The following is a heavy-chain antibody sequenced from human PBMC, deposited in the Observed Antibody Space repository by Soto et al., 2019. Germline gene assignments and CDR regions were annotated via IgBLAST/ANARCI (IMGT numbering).Heavy chain of an antibody. V-gene: IGHV3-30*18. D-gene: IGHD3-16*02. CDR3: AKGLGELSPESYDY. CDR1: GFTFSYYA. CDR2: ISYDGSDK. J-gene: IGHJ4*02. Sequence: QVQLVESGGGVVQPGRSLRLSCAASGFTFSYYAMHWVRQAPGKGLEWVAVISYDGSDKYYADSVKGRFTISRDNSRNTLNLQMNSLRADDTAVYYCAKGLGELSPESYDYWGQGTLITVFS.